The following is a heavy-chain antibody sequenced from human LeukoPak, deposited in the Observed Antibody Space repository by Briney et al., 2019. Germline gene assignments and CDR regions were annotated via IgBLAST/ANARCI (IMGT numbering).Heavy chain of an antibody. J-gene: IGHJ4*02. D-gene: IGHD5-12*01. CDR2: IIPILGIA. CDR3: ASTEGYSGYDYFDY. CDR1: GGTFSSYA. Sequence: ASVKVSCKASGGTFSSYAISWVRQAPGQGLEWMGRIIPILGIANYAQKFQGRVTITADKSTSTAYMELSSLRSEDTAVCYCASTEGYSGYDYFDYWGQGTLVTVSS. V-gene: IGHV1-69*04.